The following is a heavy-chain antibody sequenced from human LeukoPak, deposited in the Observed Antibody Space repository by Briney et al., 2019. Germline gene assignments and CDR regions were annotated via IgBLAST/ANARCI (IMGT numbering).Heavy chain of an antibody. Sequence: PGGSLRLSCAAPGFTFSDYYMSWIRQAPGKGLEWVSYISSSGSTIYYADSVKGRFTISRDNAKNSLYLQMNSLRAEDTAVYYCARAGREYCSGGSCYPYYYYYYYMDVWGKGTTVTVSS. J-gene: IGHJ6*03. CDR2: ISSSGSTI. CDR1: GFTFSDYY. CDR3: ARAGREYCSGGSCYPYYYYYYYMDV. D-gene: IGHD2-15*01. V-gene: IGHV3-11*04.